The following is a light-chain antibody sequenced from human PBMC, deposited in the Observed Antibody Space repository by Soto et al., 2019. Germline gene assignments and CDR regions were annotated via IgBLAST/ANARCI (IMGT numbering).Light chain of an antibody. CDR2: GVS. V-gene: IGKV3-20*01. J-gene: IGKJ5*01. Sequence: EIVLTQSPGTLSLSPGQRATLSCRASQRLSASDIAWYQRKPGQAPKFLIYGVSSRATGIPDRFSGSGSGTDFTLTISRLEPEDFAVYHCQKYGSSPLITFGQGTRLEIK. CDR3: QKYGSSPLIT. CDR1: QRLSASD.